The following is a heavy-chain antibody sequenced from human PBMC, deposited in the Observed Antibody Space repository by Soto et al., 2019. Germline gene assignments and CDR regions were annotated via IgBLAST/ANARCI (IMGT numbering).Heavy chain of an antibody. V-gene: IGHV3-53*01. D-gene: IGHD6-19*01. CDR1: GFTVSSNY. J-gene: IGHJ4*02. Sequence: EVQLVESGGGLIQPGGSLRLSCTASGFTVSSNYMSWVRQAPGKGLEWVSVIYTGGYTYYADSVKGRFTISRVNSKNTLSLQMNSLRAEDTAVYFCARGRIAVAGHYSFDLWGQGTLVTVSS. CDR2: IYTGGYT. CDR3: ARGRIAVAGHYSFDL.